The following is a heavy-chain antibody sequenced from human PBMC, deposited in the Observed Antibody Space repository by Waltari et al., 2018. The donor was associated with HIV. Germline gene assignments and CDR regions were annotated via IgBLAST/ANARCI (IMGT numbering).Heavy chain of an antibody. CDR2: IYSTESA. CDR3: ARVPGFSSGVFEY. CDR1: GGSLTRYY. V-gene: IGHV4-59*13. Sequence: QVQLQESGPGLVKPSETLSLPCPVSGGSLTRYYWSWTLQPPEKGLEWIGYIYSTESANYNPSLKTRVNMSVDTSKNQFSLNLTSVTAADTAVYYCARVPGFSSGVFEYWGQGTLVTVSS. J-gene: IGHJ4*02. D-gene: IGHD6-19*01.